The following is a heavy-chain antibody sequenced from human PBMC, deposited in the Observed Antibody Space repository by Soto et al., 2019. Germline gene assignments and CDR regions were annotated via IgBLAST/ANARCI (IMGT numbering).Heavy chain of an antibody. CDR3: ARRGSGSYYDY. Sequence: GGSLRLSCAASGFTFSSYAMRWVRQAPGKGLEWVSAISGSGGSTYYADSVKGRFTISRDNSKNRLYLQMNSLRAEDTAVYYCARRGSGSYYDYWGQGTLVTVSS. D-gene: IGHD1-26*01. CDR1: GFTFSSYA. CDR2: ISGSGGST. J-gene: IGHJ4*02. V-gene: IGHV3-23*01.